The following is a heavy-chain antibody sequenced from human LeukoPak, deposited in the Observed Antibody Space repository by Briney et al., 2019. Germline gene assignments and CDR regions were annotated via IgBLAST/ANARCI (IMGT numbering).Heavy chain of an antibody. CDR2: INHSGST. V-gene: IGHV4-34*01. CDR1: GGSFSGYY. J-gene: IGHJ4*02. CDR3: ARYRSSSWHFDY. D-gene: IGHD6-13*01. Sequence: SETLSLTCAVYGGSFSGYYWSWIRQPPGKGLEWIGEINHSGSTNYNPSLKSRVTISVDTSKNQFSLKLSSVTAADTAVYYCARYRSSSWHFDYWGQGTLVTVSS.